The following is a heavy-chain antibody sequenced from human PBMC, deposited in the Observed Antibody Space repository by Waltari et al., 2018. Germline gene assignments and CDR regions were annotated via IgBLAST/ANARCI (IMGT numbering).Heavy chain of an antibody. CDR2: INHSGST. V-gene: IGHV4-34*01. Sequence: QVQLQQWGAGLLKPSETLSLTCAVYGGSFSGSYWSWIRQPPGKGLEWIGEINHSGSTNYNPSLKSRVTISVDTSKNQFSLKLSSVTAADTAVYYCAAGTDYYYYYMDVWGKGTTVTVSS. D-gene: IGHD3-10*01. J-gene: IGHJ6*03. CDR1: GGSFSGSY. CDR3: AAGTDYYYYYMDV.